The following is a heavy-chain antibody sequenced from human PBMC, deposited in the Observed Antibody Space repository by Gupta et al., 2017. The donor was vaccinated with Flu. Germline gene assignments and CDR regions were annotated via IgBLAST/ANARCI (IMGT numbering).Heavy chain of an antibody. Sequence: EVQLVESGGGLVKPGGSLRLSCAASGFTFSNYNINWVRQAPGKGLEWVSSISSSSNYKYYADSVQGRFTISRDNAKNSLYLQMNSLRAEDTAVYYCARRGNYLGDAFDIWGQGTMVTVSS. CDR2: ISSSSNYK. CDR3: ARRGNYLGDAFDI. D-gene: IGHD1-26*01. J-gene: IGHJ3*02. V-gene: IGHV3-21*01. CDR1: GFTFSNYN.